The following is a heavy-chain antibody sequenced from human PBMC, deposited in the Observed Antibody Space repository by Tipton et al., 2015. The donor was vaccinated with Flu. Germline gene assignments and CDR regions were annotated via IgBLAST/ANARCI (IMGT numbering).Heavy chain of an antibody. Sequence: GLVKPSETLSLTCNVSGGSINRYYWSWIRQSVGKGPEWIGRTHTNGNTNYNSSFGSRLTMSVDTSKSQFSMTLTSVTVADTAVYYCASGNFYDSSGYFAFWGQGILVTASS. V-gene: IGHV4-4*07. J-gene: IGHJ4*02. CDR3: ASGNFYDSSGYFAF. D-gene: IGHD3-22*01. CDR2: THTNGNT. CDR1: GGSINRYY.